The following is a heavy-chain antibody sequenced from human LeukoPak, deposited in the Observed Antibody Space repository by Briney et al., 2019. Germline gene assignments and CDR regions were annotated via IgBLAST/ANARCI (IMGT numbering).Heavy chain of an antibody. Sequence: SETLSLTCAVSGYSISSGYYWGWIRQPPGKGLEWIGRIYHSGRTHYNPSPKSRVTISVDTTKYPFSLNLGSVSPSDTAVYYRARVPPKYCSSTSCHIDYWGQGTLVTVSS. D-gene: IGHD2-2*02. V-gene: IGHV4-38-2*01. CDR3: ARVPPKYCSSTSCHIDY. CDR1: GYSISSGYY. J-gene: IGHJ4*02. CDR2: IYHSGRT.